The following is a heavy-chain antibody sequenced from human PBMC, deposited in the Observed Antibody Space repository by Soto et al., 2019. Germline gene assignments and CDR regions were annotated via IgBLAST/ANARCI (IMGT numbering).Heavy chain of an antibody. CDR2: IGTGGDT. CDR3: AREVEDCKSSGWFFDL. CDR1: GLTFSTYD. J-gene: IGHJ2*01. D-gene: IGHD2-21*01. Sequence: EVQLVESGGGLVQPGGSLRLSCEASGLTFSTYDMHWVRQAPGKGLEWVSAIGTGGDTYYPGSVRGRFIISREDAKNSLYLQLNSLTVGDTAVYYCAREVEDCKSSGWFFDLWGRGTLVTVSS. V-gene: IGHV3-13*01.